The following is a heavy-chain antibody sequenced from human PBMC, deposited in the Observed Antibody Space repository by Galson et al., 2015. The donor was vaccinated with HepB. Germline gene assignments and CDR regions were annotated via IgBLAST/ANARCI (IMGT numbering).Heavy chain of an antibody. CDR2: INPSGGST. CDR3: ARQEPETRDAFDI. J-gene: IGHJ3*02. V-gene: IGHV1-46*01. CDR1: GYIFTSYY. Sequence: SVKVSCKASGYIFTSYYLHWVRQAPGQGLEWMGKINPSGGSTTYAQKFQGRVTMTRDTSASTVYMELNSLTSEDTAMYYCARQEPETRDAFDIWGQGTMVSVSS. D-gene: IGHD1-14*01.